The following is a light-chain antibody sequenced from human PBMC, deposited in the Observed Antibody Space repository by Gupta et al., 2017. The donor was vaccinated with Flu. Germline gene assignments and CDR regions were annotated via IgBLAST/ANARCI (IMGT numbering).Light chain of an antibody. V-gene: IGLV3-9*01. CDR3: QVWDSSADYV. CDR2: RDS. J-gene: IGLJ1*01. Sequence: GGNNIKSKILHWYQQKPGQAPVLFIYRDSSRRAGIPERFSGSNSGNTATLTIIRAQAGDEADYYCQVWDSSADYVFGPGTKVTVL. CDR1: NIKSKI.